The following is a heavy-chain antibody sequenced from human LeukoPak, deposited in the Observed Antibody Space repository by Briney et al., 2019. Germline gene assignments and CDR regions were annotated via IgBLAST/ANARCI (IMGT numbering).Heavy chain of an antibody. D-gene: IGHD3-10*01. J-gene: IGHJ5*02. Sequence: ASVKVSCKASGGTFLSHTFSWVRQAPGKGREWMGKITPVIETANYAQTLQGRVSIYADKSTTTVYMDLSGLRPDDTAVYYCARVNLRGSNYNWFDPWGQGTRVTVSS. CDR1: GGTFLSHT. V-gene: IGHV1-69*08. CDR2: ITPVIETA. CDR3: ARVNLRGSNYNWFDP.